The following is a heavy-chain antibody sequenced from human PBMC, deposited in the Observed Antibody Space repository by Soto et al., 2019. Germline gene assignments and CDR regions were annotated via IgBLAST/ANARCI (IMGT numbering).Heavy chain of an antibody. Sequence: GGSLRLSCAASGFTFSSYAMHWFRQAPGKGLEWVAVISYDGSNKYYADSVKGRFTISRDNSKNTLYLQMNSLRAEDTAVYYCARDRYDILTGYYNVYYYYGMDVWGQGTTVTVSS. D-gene: IGHD3-9*01. CDR2: ISYDGSNK. J-gene: IGHJ6*02. CDR3: ARDRYDILTGYYNVYYYYGMDV. CDR1: GFTFSSYA. V-gene: IGHV3-30-3*01.